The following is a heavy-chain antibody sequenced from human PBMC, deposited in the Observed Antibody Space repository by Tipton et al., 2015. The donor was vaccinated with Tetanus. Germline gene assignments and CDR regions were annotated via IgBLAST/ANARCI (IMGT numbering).Heavy chain of an antibody. V-gene: IGHV5-51*01. CDR2: IDPRDSET. D-gene: IGHD3-9*01. CDR3: ARRRSAILSGSYHWYFDI. J-gene: IGHJ2*01. Sequence: QLVQSGAEVKKPGESLNISCKASGYNFATFWIGWVRQMPGKGLEWVGIIDPRDSETFQGHVTISADKSISTAHLRWSSLEASDTAIYYCARRRSAILSGSYHWYFDIWGRGTLVIVSS. CDR1: GYNFATFW.